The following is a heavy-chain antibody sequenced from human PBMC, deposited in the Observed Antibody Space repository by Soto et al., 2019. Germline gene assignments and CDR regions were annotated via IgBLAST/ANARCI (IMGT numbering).Heavy chain of an antibody. CDR2: IIPIFGTA. J-gene: IGHJ3*02. CDR3: AREGYYYDSSGTDAFDI. D-gene: IGHD3-22*01. Sequence: SVKVSCKASGGTFSSYAISWVRQAPGQGLEWMGGIIPIFGTANYAQKFQGRVTITADESTSTAYMELSSLRSEDTAVYYCAREGYYYDSSGTDAFDIWGRGTMVTVSS. V-gene: IGHV1-69*13. CDR1: GGTFSSYA.